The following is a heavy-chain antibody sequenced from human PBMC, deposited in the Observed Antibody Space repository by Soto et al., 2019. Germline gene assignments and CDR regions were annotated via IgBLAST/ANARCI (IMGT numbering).Heavy chain of an antibody. CDR3: ARSPRFGELEPEVLFDY. J-gene: IGHJ4*02. V-gene: IGHV3-23*01. CDR1: GFTFSSYA. Sequence: GGSLRLSCAASGFTFSSYAMSWVRQAPGKGLEWVSAIGGSGGSTYYVDSVKGRFTISRDNSKNTLYLQMNSLRAEDTAVYDRARSPRFGELEPEVLFDYWGQGTLVTVSS. D-gene: IGHD3-10*01. CDR2: IGGSGGST.